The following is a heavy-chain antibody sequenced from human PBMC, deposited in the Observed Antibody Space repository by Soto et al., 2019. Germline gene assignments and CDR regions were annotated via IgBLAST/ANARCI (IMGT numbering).Heavy chain of an antibody. D-gene: IGHD3-22*01. CDR1: GYTLTELS. CDR2: FDPEDGET. Sequence: APVKVSCKVSGYTLTELSMHWVRQAPGKGLEWMGGFDPEDGETIYAQKFQGRVTMTEDTSTDTAYMELSSLRSEDTAVYYCATDPDYYDSSGRTEGYWGQGTLVTVSS. V-gene: IGHV1-24*01. CDR3: ATDPDYYDSSGRTEGY. J-gene: IGHJ4*02.